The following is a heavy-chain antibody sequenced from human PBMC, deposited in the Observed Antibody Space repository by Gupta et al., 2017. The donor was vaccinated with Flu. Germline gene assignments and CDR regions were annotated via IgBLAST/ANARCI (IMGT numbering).Heavy chain of an antibody. V-gene: IGHV1-24*01. CDR3: AKMGDGSYYSPPTDAFDI. J-gene: IGHJ3*02. D-gene: IGHD1-26*01. CDR1: GYTLTALS. CDR2: FDPEDGET. Sequence: VQLVQSGAEVKKPGASVKVSCKVSGYTLTALSMHWVRKAPGKGLEWMGGFDPEDGETIYAQKFQGRVTMTEDTSTDTAYMELSSLRSEDTAVYYCAKMGDGSYYSPPTDAFDIWGQGTMVTVSS.